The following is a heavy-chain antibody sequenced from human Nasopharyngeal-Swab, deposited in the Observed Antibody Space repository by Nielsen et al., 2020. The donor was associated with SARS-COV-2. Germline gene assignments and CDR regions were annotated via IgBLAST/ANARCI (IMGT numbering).Heavy chain of an antibody. CDR2: ISSSSSYI. Sequence: GGSLRLSCAASGFTFSSYSMNWGRQAPGKGLEWVSSISSSSSYIYYADSVKGRFTISRDNAKNSLYLQMNSLRAEDTAVYYCASFLRGQWLADNYYYYGMDVWGQGTTVTVSS. D-gene: IGHD6-19*01. CDR1: GFTFSSYS. CDR3: ASFLRGQWLADNYYYYGMDV. V-gene: IGHV3-21*01. J-gene: IGHJ6*02.